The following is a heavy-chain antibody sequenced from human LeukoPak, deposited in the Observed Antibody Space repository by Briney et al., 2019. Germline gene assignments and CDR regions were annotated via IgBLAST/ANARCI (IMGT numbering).Heavy chain of an antibody. J-gene: IGHJ4*02. D-gene: IGHD2-21*01. V-gene: IGHV3-74*01. CDR1: GFSFSSHW. CDR3: ASFGISWRSSY. CDR2: TSDDGSYT. Sequence: GGSLRLSCAASGFSFSSHWVHWVRQAPGKGLVWVSRTSDDGSYTSNVDSVKGRFTISRDNVNNMLYLHMNSLRAEDTAVYYCASFGISWRSSYWGQGTLVTVSS.